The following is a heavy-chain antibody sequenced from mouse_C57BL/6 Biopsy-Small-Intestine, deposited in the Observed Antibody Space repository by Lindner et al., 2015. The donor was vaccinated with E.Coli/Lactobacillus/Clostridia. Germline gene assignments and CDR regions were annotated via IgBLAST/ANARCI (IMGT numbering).Heavy chain of an antibody. CDR2: IYPRDGST. Sequence: VQLQESGPELVKPGASVQLSCKASGYTFTNYVINWVKQRPGQGLEWIGWIYPRDGSTDYNEKFKGKATLTVDTSSSTAFMDLHSLTSEDSAVYFCAREDSPDWYFDVWGTGTTVTVSS. CDR3: AREDSPDWYFDV. CDR1: GYTFTNYV. V-gene: IGHV1-85*01. J-gene: IGHJ1*03.